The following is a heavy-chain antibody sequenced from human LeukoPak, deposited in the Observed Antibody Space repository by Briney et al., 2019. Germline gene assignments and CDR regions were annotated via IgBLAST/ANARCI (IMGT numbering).Heavy chain of an antibody. CDR2: ISGSGGST. Sequence: GGSLRLSCATSGFIFSTYALSWVRQAPGKGMEWASRISGSGGSTYHADSVKGRFTISRDSSKNTLYLQMNSLRAEDTAIYYCARVIRAAPGKGYFDYWGQGTLVTVSS. CDR3: ARVIRAAPGKGYFDY. D-gene: IGHD6-13*01. J-gene: IGHJ4*02. V-gene: IGHV3-23*01. CDR1: GFIFSTYA.